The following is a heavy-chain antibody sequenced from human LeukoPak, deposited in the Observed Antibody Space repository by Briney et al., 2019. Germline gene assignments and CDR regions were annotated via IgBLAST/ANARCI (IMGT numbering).Heavy chain of an antibody. CDR1: GFTFSSYA. J-gene: IGHJ4*02. V-gene: IGHV3-30*04. CDR3: AKDVHDYINY. CDR2: ISYDGSNK. D-gene: IGHD3-16*01. Sequence: LTGRSLRLSCAASGFTFSSYAMHWVRQAPGKGLEWVAVISYDGSNKYYADSVKGRFTISRDNSKNTLYLQMNSLRTEDTAVYYCAKDVHDYINYWGQGTLVTVSS.